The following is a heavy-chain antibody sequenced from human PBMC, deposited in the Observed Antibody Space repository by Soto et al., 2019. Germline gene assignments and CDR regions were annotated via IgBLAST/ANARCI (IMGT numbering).Heavy chain of an antibody. CDR2: IKSKTDGGTT. CDR1: GFTFSNAW. Sequence: EVQLVESGGGLVKPGGSLRLSCAASGFTFSNAWLSWVRQAPGKGLEWVGRIKSKTDGGTTDYTAPVKGRFTISRDDSKNTLYLQMTSLKTEDTAVYYCTTGSTSTKNYWGQGALVAVSS. D-gene: IGHD6-6*01. V-gene: IGHV3-15*01. J-gene: IGHJ4*02. CDR3: TTGSTSTKNY.